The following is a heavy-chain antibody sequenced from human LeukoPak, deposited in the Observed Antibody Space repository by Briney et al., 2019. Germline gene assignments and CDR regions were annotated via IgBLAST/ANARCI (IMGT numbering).Heavy chain of an antibody. V-gene: IGHV4-4*07. CDR3: ARVGAAGSGYYFDY. Sequence: SETLSLTCTVSGGSISSYYWSWIRQPAGKGLEWIGRIYTSGSTNYNPSLKSRVTISVDKSKNQFSLKLSSVTAADTAVYYCARVGAAGSGYYFDYWGQGTLVTVSS. CDR1: GGSISSYY. CDR2: IYTSGST. D-gene: IGHD1-26*01. J-gene: IGHJ4*02.